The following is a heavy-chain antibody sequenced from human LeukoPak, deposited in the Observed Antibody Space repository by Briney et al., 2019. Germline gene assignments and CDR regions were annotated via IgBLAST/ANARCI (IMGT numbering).Heavy chain of an antibody. D-gene: IGHD1/OR15-1a*01. J-gene: IGHJ4*02. CDR2: IDKSGDTT. CDR1: GFTLCSCA. V-gene: IGHV3-23*01. CDR3: AKAGTIAWTAFDY. Sequence: GGALRLSCAGSGFTLCSCAMNWVRQGPGEGLGWGSTIDKSGDTTYYAASVKGRFTISRDNSANTLYLQMNDLSADDTAIYFCAKAGTIAWTAFDYWGQGILVTVSS.